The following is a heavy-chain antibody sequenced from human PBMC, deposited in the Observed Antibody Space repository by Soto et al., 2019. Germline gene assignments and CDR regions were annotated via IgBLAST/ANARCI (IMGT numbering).Heavy chain of an antibody. V-gene: IGHV3-23*01. CDR2: ISGSGGST. CDR3: AKEGLRITSYYYYMDV. Sequence: PGGSLRLSCAASGFTFSSYAMSWVRQAPGKGLEWVSAISGSGGSTYYADSVKGRFTISRDNSKNTLYLQMNSLRAEDTAVYYCAKEGLRITSYYYYMDVWGKGTTVTVSS. D-gene: IGHD4-17*01. J-gene: IGHJ6*03. CDR1: GFTFSSYA.